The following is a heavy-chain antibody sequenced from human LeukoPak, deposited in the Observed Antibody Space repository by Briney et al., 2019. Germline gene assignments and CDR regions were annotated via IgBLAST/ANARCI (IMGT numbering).Heavy chain of an antibody. V-gene: IGHV3-30-3*01. J-gene: IGHJ5*02. CDR1: GFTFSSYA. D-gene: IGHD4-23*01. Sequence: GRSLRLSCAASGFTFSSYAMHWVRQAPGKGLEWVAVISYDGSNKYYADSVKGRFTISRDNAKNSLYLQMNSLRAEDTAVYYCALVQGGISPWARLDPWGQGTLVTVSS. CDR2: ISYDGSNK. CDR3: ALVQGGISPWARLDP.